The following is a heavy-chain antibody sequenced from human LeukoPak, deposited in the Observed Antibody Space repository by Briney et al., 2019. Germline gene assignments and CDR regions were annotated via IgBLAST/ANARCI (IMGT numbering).Heavy chain of an antibody. CDR1: GFTFSSYA. CDR3: ARALVVVPADYYYYGMDV. V-gene: IGHV3-30-3*01. D-gene: IGHD2-2*01. J-gene: IGHJ6*02. Sequence: PGGFLRLSCAASGFTFSSYAMHWVRQAPGKGLEWVAVISYDGSNKYYADSVKGRFTISRDNSKNTLYLQMNSLRAEDTAVYYCARALVVVPADYYYYGMDVWGQGTTVTVSS. CDR2: ISYDGSNK.